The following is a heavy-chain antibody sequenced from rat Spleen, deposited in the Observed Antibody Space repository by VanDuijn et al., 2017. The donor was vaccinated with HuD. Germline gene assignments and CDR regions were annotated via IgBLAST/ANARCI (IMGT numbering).Heavy chain of an antibody. V-gene: IGHV5-25*01. D-gene: IGHD4-3*01. CDR3: VRQDTSGYANWFTY. J-gene: IGHJ3*01. CDR2: ISPSGGGT. Sequence: EVQLVESGGDLVQPGRSLKLSCAASGFTFNNFDMAWVRQAPTRGLEWVSSISPSGGGTYYRDPVKGRFTVSRDNAKSTLYLQMDSLRSEDTATYYCVRQDTSGYANWFTYWGQGTLVTVSS. CDR1: GFTFNNFD.